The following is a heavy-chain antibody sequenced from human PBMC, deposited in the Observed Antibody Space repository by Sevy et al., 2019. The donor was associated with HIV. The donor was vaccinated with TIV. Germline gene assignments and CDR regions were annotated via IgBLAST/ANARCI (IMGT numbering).Heavy chain of an antibody. J-gene: IGHJ6*01. V-gene: IGHV3-30*18. CDR3: AKEGGGSGSYYAPKXYYY. CDR2: ISYDGSNK. D-gene: IGHD3-10*01. CDR1: XXXFSSYG. Sequence: GGSLRLSCAASXXXFSSYGMHWXRXAPGKGLEWVAVISYDGSNKYYADSVKGRFTISRDNSKNTLYLQMNSLRAEDTAVXYCAKEGGGSGSYYAPKXYYY.